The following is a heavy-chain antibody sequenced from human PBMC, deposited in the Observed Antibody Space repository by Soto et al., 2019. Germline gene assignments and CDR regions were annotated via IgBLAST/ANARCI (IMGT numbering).Heavy chain of an antibody. D-gene: IGHD4-4*01. CDR1: GYPFTAYH. CDR3: ARGREYSFGYNWFDP. J-gene: IGHJ5*02. Sequence: QVQLVQSGAEVRKPGASVKLSCQTSGYPFTAYHMHWVRQASGQGLEWMGVINPTAGRTRYSQKFQVRVTMTRDTSTSTVYMELSSLRSEDTAIYFCARGREYSFGYNWFDPWGQGTLVTVYS. CDR2: INPTAGRT. V-gene: IGHV1-46*03.